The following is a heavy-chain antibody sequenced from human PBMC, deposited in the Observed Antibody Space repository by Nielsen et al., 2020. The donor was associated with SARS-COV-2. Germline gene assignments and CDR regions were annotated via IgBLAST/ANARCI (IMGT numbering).Heavy chain of an antibody. D-gene: IGHD2-2*01. CDR3: ARAFEELGYCSSTSCPFDY. J-gene: IGHJ4*02. CDR1: GFTFSSYW. CDR2: INSDGGST. V-gene: IGHV3-74*01. Sequence: GGSLRLSCAASGFTFSSYWMHWVRQAPGKGLVWVSRINSDGGSTSYADSVKGRFTISRDNAKNTLYLQMNSLRAEDTAVYYCARAFEELGYCSSTSCPFDYWGQGTLVTVSS.